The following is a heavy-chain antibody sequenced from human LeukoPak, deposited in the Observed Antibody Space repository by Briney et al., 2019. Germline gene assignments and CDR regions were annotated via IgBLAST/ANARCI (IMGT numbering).Heavy chain of an antibody. CDR2: MYHNGST. CDR1: GYSISTDYY. Sequence: SETLSLTCTVSGYSISTDYYWGWIRQPPGKGLEWIGTMYHNGSTYYNPSLKSRVTISVDTSKNQFSLKLSSVTAADTAVYYCARGLTNYDISTGRPYDAFDIWGQGTMVTVSS. J-gene: IGHJ3*02. D-gene: IGHD3-9*01. CDR3: ARGLTNYDISTGRPYDAFDI. V-gene: IGHV4-38-2*02.